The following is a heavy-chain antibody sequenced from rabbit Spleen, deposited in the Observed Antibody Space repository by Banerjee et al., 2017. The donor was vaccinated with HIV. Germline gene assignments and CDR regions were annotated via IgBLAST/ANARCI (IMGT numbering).Heavy chain of an antibody. CDR1: GFDFSSYG. Sequence: QSLQETGGGLVQPGGSLTLSCKASGFDFSSYGVSWVRQPPGKGPEWIACIGAGISYTIYYATWAKGRFTISKTSSTTVTLQMTSLTAADTATYFCARDTSSSFSSYGMDLWGPGTLVTVS. CDR2: IGAGISYTI. D-gene: IGHD1-1*01. J-gene: IGHJ6*01. V-gene: IGHV1S40*01. CDR3: ARDTSSSFSSYGMDL.